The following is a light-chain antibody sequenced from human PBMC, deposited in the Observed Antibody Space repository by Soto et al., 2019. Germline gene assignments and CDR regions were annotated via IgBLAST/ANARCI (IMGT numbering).Light chain of an antibody. CDR1: QSVSSN. V-gene: IGKV3-15*01. CDR3: QHYNNWPLT. J-gene: IGKJ4*01. CDR2: GAS. Sequence: EIVMTQSPATLSVSPGERATLSCRASQSVSSNLAWYQQKPGQAPSLLIYGASTRATGIPARFSGSGSGTEFTLTISSLQSEDFAVYYCQHYNNWPLTLGGGTKVDIK.